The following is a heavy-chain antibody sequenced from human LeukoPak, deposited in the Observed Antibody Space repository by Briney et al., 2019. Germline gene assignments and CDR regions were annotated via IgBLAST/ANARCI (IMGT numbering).Heavy chain of an antibody. CDR1: GGSISSYY. CDR2: IYTSGST. V-gene: IGHV4-4*07. J-gene: IGHJ3*02. Sequence: SETLSLTCTVSGGSISSYYCSWIRQPAGKGLEWIGRIYTSGSTNYNPSLKSRVTMSVDTSKNQFSLKLSSVTAADTAVYYCATQATVTTPAEAFDIWGQGTMVTVSS. CDR3: ATQATVTTPAEAFDI. D-gene: IGHD4-17*01.